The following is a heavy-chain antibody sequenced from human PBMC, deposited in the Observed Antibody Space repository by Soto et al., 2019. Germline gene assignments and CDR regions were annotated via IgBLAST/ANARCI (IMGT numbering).Heavy chain of an antibody. Sequence: SETLSLTCTVSGGSISSGGYYWSWIRQHPGKGLEWIGYIYYSGSTYYDPSLKSRVTISVDTSKNQFSLKLSSVTAADTAVYYCARGVLNYDFWSGYYNYYYYGMDVWGQGTTVTVSS. CDR1: GGSISSGGYY. V-gene: IGHV4-31*03. CDR2: IYYSGST. J-gene: IGHJ6*02. CDR3: ARGVLNYDFWSGYYNYYYYGMDV. D-gene: IGHD3-3*01.